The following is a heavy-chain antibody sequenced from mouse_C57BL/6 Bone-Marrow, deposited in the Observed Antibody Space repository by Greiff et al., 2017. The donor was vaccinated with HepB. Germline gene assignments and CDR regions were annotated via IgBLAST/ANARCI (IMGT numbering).Heavy chain of an antibody. CDR1: GYAFSSYW. J-gene: IGHJ2*01. CDR2: IYPGDGDT. Sequence: QVQLKESGAELVKPGASVKISCKASGYAFSSYWMNWVKQRPGKGLEWIGQIYPGDGDTNYNGKFKGKATLTADKSSSTAYMQLSSLTSEDSAVYFCARKGGSGLYYFDYWGQGTTLPVSS. D-gene: IGHD3-2*02. CDR3: ARKGGSGLYYFDY. V-gene: IGHV1-80*01.